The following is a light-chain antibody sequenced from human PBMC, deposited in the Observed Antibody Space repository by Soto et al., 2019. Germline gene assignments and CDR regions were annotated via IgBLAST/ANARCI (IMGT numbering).Light chain of an antibody. CDR2: HVA. CDR3: CSYAAGQTLV. CDR1: SSDVGGYEY. Sequence: QSLLTQPRSVSGSPGQSVTISCSGTSSDVGGYEYVSWYQQHPGKAPTLIIYHVAQRPSGVPDRFSASKSGTTASLTISGLQAEDEAEYFCCSYAAGQTLVFGGGTKLTVL. V-gene: IGLV2-11*01. J-gene: IGLJ2*01.